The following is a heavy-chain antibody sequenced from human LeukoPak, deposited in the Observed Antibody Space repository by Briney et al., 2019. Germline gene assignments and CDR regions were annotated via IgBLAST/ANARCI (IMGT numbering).Heavy chain of an antibody. J-gene: IGHJ4*02. V-gene: IGHV3-30*18. D-gene: IGHD6-6*01. CDR1: GFTFSSYG. CDR2: ISYDGSNK. Sequence: GGSLRLSCAASGFTFSSYGMHWVRQAPGKGLEWVAVISYDGSNKYYADSVKGRFTISRDNYKNTLYLQMNSLIAEDTAVYYCANGGRSIAARIPFDYWGQGTPVTVAS. CDR3: ANGGRSIAARIPFDY.